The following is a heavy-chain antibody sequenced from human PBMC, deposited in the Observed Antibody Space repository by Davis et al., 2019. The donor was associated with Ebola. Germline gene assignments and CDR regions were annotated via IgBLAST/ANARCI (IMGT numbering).Heavy chain of an antibody. V-gene: IGHV3-30-3*01. D-gene: IGHD3-3*01. CDR1: GFTFSSYA. J-gene: IGHJ6*04. CDR2: ISYDGSNK. Sequence: GESLKISCAASGFTFSSYAMHWVRQAPGKGLEWVAVISYDGSNKYYADSVKGRFTISRDNSKNTLYLQMNSLRAEDTAVYYCARDYDFWSGYAGWGMDVWGKGTTVTVSS. CDR3: ARDYDFWSGYAGWGMDV.